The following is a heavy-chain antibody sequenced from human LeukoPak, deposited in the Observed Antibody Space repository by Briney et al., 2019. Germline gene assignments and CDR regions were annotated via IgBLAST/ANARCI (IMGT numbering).Heavy chain of an antibody. CDR1: GFTFSDYY. D-gene: IGHD3-22*01. CDR3: ARDILYDSSGYYLDS. Sequence: PGGSLRLSCAASGFTFSDYYMSWIRQAPGKGLEWVSYISSSGSTIYYADSVKGRFTISRDNAKNSLFLRMNNLRAEDTALYYCARDILYDSSGYYLDSWGQGTLVTVSS. V-gene: IGHV3-11*01. J-gene: IGHJ5*01. CDR2: ISSSGSTI.